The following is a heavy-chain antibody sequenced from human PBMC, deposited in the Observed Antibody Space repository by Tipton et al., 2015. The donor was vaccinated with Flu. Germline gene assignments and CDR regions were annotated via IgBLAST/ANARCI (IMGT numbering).Heavy chain of an antibody. Sequence: QLVQSGAEVKKPGSSVKVSCKASGGTFSSYAISWVRQAPGQGLEWMGGIIPIFGTANYAQKFQGRVTITADESTSTAYMELSSLRSEDTAVYYCATDYCSGGSCYSRGMDVWGQGTPVTVSS. V-gene: IGHV1-69*01. CDR1: GGTFSSYA. D-gene: IGHD2-15*01. J-gene: IGHJ6*02. CDR3: ATDYCSGGSCYSRGMDV. CDR2: IIPIFGTA.